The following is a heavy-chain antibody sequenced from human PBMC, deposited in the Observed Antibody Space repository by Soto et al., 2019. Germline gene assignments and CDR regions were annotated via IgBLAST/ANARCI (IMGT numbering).Heavy chain of an antibody. CDR3: AKWAITMIVVESGDAFDI. D-gene: IGHD3-22*01. V-gene: IGHV3-23*01. CDR2: ISGSGGST. J-gene: IGHJ3*02. Sequence: PGGSLRLSCAASGFTFSSYAMSWVRQAPGKGLEWVSAISGSGGSTYYADSVKGRFTISRDNSKDTLYPQMNSLRAEDTAVYYCAKWAITMIVVESGDAFDIWGQGTMVTVSS. CDR1: GFTFSSYA.